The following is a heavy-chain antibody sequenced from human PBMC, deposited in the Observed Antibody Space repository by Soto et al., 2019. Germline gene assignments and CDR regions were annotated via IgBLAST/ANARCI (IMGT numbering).Heavy chain of an antibody. CDR1: CGSITTNGHY. CDR3: ARHICDYSVY. J-gene: IGHJ4*01. Sequence: SSETLSLTCTVSCGSITTNGHYWGWIRQPPGKGLEWTGTFHSSGITFYNPSLKNRVSVHVDTSNNQFSLKMSSVTAADTAVYYCARHICDYSVYWGHGTLVTVSS. CDR2: FHSSGIT. V-gene: IGHV4-39*01.